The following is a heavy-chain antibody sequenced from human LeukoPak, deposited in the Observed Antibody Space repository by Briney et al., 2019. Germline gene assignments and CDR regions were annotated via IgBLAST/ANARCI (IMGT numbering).Heavy chain of an antibody. CDR3: ARGFSHPED. J-gene: IGHJ4*02. CDR2: INHSGST. V-gene: IGHV4-34*01. D-gene: IGHD1-14*01. CDR1: GFTFSSYE. Sequence: PGGSLRLSCAASGFTFSSYEMNWVRQTPGKGLEWIGEINHSGSTNYNPSLKSRVTISIDTSKNQFSLKLSSVTPADTAVYYCARGFSHPEDWGQGTLVTVSS.